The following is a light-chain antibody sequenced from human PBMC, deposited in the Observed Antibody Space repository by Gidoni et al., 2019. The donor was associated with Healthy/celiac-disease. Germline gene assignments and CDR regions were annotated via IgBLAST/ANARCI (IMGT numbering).Light chain of an antibody. Sequence: DIQMTQSPSPLSASVGDRVTITCRASQSISGYLNWYQQKPGKAPKLLIYAASSLQSGVPSRFSGSGSGTDFTITISSLQPEDFATYYCQQSYSTPLFGGGTKVEIK. CDR1: QSISGY. J-gene: IGKJ4*01. V-gene: IGKV1-39*01. CDR3: QQSYSTPL. CDR2: AAS.